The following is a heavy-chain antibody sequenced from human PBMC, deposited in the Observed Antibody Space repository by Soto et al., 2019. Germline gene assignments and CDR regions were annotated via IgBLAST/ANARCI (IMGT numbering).Heavy chain of an antibody. CDR3: VKKFTIFGVITHYDFDI. V-gene: IGHV3-9*01. Sequence: EVQLVESGGGLVQPGRSLRLSCVASGFTFDDYAMHWVRKVPGKGLEWVAGISWDSGSIGYAGSVKGRCTISRDNAKNSLYLQMNSLRTEDTALYYCVKKFTIFGVITHYDFDIWGQGTMVTVSS. CDR2: ISWDSGSI. D-gene: IGHD3-3*01. CDR1: GFTFDDYA. J-gene: IGHJ3*02.